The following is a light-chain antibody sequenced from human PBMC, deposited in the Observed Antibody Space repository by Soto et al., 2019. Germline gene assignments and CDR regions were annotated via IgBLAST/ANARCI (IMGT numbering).Light chain of an antibody. J-gene: IGLJ2*01. Sequence: QSALTQPPSASGSPGQSVTISCTGTSSDVGGYNYVSWYQQHPGKAPKLMIYEVSKRPSGVPDRFSGSKSGNTASLTVSGLQAEDEADYSCSSLRVFGGGTKLTVL. V-gene: IGLV2-8*01. CDR1: SSDVGGYNY. CDR3: SSLRV. CDR2: EVS.